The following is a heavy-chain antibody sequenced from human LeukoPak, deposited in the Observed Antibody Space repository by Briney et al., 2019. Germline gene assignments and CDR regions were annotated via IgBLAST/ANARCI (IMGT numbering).Heavy chain of an antibody. CDR3: VKGPRPDITVAHTVEN. CDR1: GFTFSSYA. J-gene: IGHJ4*02. CDR2: ISGSGGST. D-gene: IGHD6-19*01. Sequence: GGSLRLSCAASGFTFSSYAMSWVRQAPGKGLEWVSAISGSGGSTYYADSVKGRFTISRDNSKNSLYLQMNTVRAEDTAVYYCVKGPRPDITVAHTVENWGQGTLVTVSS. V-gene: IGHV3-23*01.